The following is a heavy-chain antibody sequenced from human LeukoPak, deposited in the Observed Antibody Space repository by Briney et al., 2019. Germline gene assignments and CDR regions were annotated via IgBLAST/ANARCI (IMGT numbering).Heavy chain of an antibody. Sequence: GGSLRLSCAASGFTFSTYAMSWVRQAPGKGLEWVSTISTSGATTYYADSVKGRFTISRDNSKNTLYLQMNSLRAEDTAVYYCARDGGRGGYDSGDYYYYMDVWGKGTTVTVSS. J-gene: IGHJ6*03. V-gene: IGHV3-23*01. CDR1: GFTFSTYA. CDR3: ARDGGRGGYDSGDYYYYMDV. CDR2: ISTSGATT. D-gene: IGHD5-12*01.